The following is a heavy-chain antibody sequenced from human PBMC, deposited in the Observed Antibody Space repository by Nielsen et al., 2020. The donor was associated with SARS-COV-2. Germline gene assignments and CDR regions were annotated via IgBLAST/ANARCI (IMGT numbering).Heavy chain of an antibody. Sequence: GESLKISCAASGFTFSSSWMHWVRQAPGKGLVWVSRIGSDESSTNYVDSVKGRFTISRDNAKNTLYLQMNSLRAEDTAVYYCAREMGGSSRHFDYWGQGTLVTVSS. CDR2: IGSDESST. CDR3: AREMGGSSRHFDY. J-gene: IGHJ4*02. D-gene: IGHD6-13*01. V-gene: IGHV3-74*01. CDR1: GFTFSSSW.